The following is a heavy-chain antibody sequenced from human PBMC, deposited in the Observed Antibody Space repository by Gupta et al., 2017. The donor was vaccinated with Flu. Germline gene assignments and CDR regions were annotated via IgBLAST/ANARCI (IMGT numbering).Heavy chain of an antibody. D-gene: IGHD6-6*01. J-gene: IGHJ6*02. CDR2: MYHSGSI. V-gene: IGHV4-59*08. CDR1: GGSISSYY. CDR3: ARHRRQNYYYGMDV. Sequence: QVQLQESGPGLVKPSETLSLTCSVSGGSISSYYWSWIRQPPGKGLEWIGYMYHSGSINYNPSLKSRVTISADTSKTQFSLKLSSVTAADTAVYYCARHRRQNYYYGMDVWGQGTTVTVSS.